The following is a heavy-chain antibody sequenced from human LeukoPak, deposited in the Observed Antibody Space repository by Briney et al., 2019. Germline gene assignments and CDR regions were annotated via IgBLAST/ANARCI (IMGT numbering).Heavy chain of an antibody. Sequence: ASVKVSCKASGYTFTSYYMHWVRQAPGQGLEWMGIINPSGGSTSYAQKFQGRVTMTRDMSTSTVYMELSSLRSEDTAVYYCARDKGMATMTYYFDYWGQGTLVTVSS. CDR1: GYTFTSYY. CDR2: INPSGGST. D-gene: IGHD5-24*01. CDR3: ARDKGMATMTYYFDY. V-gene: IGHV1-46*01. J-gene: IGHJ4*02.